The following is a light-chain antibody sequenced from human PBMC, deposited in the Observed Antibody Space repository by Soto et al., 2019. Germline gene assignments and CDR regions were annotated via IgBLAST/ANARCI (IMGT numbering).Light chain of an antibody. CDR1: QSLRNNY. CDR2: SAS. Sequence: EIVLTQSPGTLSLSPGERATLSCRASQSLRNNYLAWYQQKPGQTPRLLIHSASSRATGIPDRFSGSGSGTDFTLSISRLEPEDFAVYYCQQFNNSPLTFGGGTKVEIK. CDR3: QQFNNSPLT. J-gene: IGKJ4*02. V-gene: IGKV3-20*01.